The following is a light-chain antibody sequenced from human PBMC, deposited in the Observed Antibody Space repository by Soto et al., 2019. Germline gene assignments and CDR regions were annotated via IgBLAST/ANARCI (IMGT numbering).Light chain of an antibody. CDR1: TSDIHDFNS. V-gene: IGLV2-14*01. CDR2: DVN. Sequence: QSVLTQHASVSGSPGQSITISCPGTTSDIHDFNSISWYRHHPGKAPRLIVYDVNKRPSGISPRFSGSKSGLTASLTISGLQGEDEADYFCTSYTAKNTLVFGTGTKVTVL. CDR3: TSYTAKNTLV. J-gene: IGLJ1*01.